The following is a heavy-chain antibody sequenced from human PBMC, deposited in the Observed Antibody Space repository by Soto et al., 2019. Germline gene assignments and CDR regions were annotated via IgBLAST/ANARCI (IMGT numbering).Heavy chain of an antibody. CDR2: IMPGSSHI. V-gene: IGHV3-48*01. Sequence: GGSLRLSCASSGCPFSIYSMNWVRQAPGKGLEWVSYIMPGSSHIFYADSVKGRFTISRDNSKNTLYLQMNSLRAEDTAVYYCAKENHDFWSGPGGLVYFDYWGQGTLVTVSS. D-gene: IGHD3-3*01. J-gene: IGHJ4*02. CDR3: AKENHDFWSGPGGLVYFDY. CDR1: GCPFSIYS.